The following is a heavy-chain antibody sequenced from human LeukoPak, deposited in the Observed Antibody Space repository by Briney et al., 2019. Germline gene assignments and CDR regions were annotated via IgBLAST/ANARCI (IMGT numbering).Heavy chain of an antibody. CDR1: GFTFSGYW. Sequence: GGSLRLSCAASGFTFSGYWMSWVRQAPGKGLEWVANIKPDGSDTDYVDSVKGRFTISRDNPKNSLFLQMNSLRAEDTAVYHCARGHGWFDPWGQGTLVTVSS. J-gene: IGHJ5*02. V-gene: IGHV3-7*01. CDR3: ARGHGWFDP. CDR2: IKPDGSDT.